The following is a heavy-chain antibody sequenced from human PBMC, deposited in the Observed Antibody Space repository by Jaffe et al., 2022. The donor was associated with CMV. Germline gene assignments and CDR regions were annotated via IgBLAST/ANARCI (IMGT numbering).Heavy chain of an antibody. CDR1: GYSFTNYW. V-gene: IGHV5-51*01. Sequence: EVQLVQSGAEVKKPGESLKISCKGSGYSFTNYWIGWVRQMPGKGLEWMGIIYPGDSETRYSPSFQGQVTISADKSINTAYLQWSSLKASDTAMYYCARHSYYYDSSGYYSTAEYFQLWGQGTLVTVSS. CDR2: IYPGDSET. D-gene: IGHD3-22*01. J-gene: IGHJ1*01. CDR3: ARHSYYYDSSGYYSTAEYFQL.